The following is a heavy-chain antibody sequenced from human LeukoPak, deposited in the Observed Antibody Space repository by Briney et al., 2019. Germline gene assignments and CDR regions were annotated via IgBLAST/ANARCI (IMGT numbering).Heavy chain of an antibody. V-gene: IGHV4-61*01. CDR2: IYYSGST. J-gene: IGHJ4*02. CDR3: ARDGDSSGYQDY. D-gene: IGHD3-22*01. Sequence: SETLSLTCTVSGGSVSSGSYYWSWIRQPPGKGLEWIGYIYYSGSTNYNPSLTSRVTISVDTSKNQFSLKLSSVTAADTAVYYCARDGDSSGYQDYWGQGTLVTVSS. CDR1: GGSVSSGSYY.